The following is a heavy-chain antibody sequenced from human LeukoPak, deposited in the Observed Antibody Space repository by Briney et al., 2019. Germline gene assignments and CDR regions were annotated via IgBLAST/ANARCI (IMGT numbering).Heavy chain of an antibody. CDR3: ATQVGATTDNWFDP. Sequence: SETLSLTCTVSGGSISSYYWSWIRQPPGKGLEWIGYIHYSGSTNYNPSPKSRVTISVDTSKNQFSLKLSSVTAADTAAYYCATQVGATTDNWFDPWGQGTLVTVSS. CDR2: IHYSGST. V-gene: IGHV4-59*01. J-gene: IGHJ5*02. CDR1: GGSISSYY. D-gene: IGHD1-26*01.